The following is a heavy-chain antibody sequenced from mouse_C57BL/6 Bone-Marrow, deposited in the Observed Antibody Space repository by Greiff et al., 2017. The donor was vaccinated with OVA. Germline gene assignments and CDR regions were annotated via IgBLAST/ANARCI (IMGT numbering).Heavy chain of an antibody. CDR1: GYTFTDYN. Sequence: EVQLQQSGPELVKPGASVKMSCKASGYTFTDYNMHWVKQSHGKSLEWIGYINPNNGGTSYNQKFKGKATLTVNKSSSTAYMELRSLTSEDSAVYYCAEGELGPLYAMDYWGQGTSVTVSS. CDR3: AEGELGPLYAMDY. J-gene: IGHJ4*01. CDR2: INPNNGGT. D-gene: IGHD4-1*01. V-gene: IGHV1-22*01.